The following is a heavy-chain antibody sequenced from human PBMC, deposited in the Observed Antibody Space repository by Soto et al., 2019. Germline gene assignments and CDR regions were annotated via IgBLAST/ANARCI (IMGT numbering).Heavy chain of an antibody. D-gene: IGHD3-10*01. CDR3: ASSLSVLWFGESVSGMDV. V-gene: IGHV4-31*03. CDR2: IYYSGST. CDR1: GGKFSGYY. J-gene: IGHJ6*02. Sequence: TLSLTSTVYGGKFSGYYWSWIRQHPGKGLEWIGYIYYSGSTYYNPSLKSRVTISVDTSKNQFSLKLSSVTAADTAVYYCASSLSVLWFGESVSGMDVWGQGTTVTVSS.